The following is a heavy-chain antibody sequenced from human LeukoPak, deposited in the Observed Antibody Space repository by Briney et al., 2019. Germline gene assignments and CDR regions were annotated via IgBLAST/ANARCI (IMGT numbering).Heavy chain of an antibody. CDR3: ARGATMIGWFDP. D-gene: IGHD3-10*02. CDR1: GFTFSSYE. Sequence: GGSLRLSCAASGFTFSSYEMNWVRQAPEKGLEWVSYISSSGSTIYYADSVKGRFTISRDNAKNSLYLQMNSLRAEDTAVYYCARGATMIGWFDPWGQGTLVTVSS. V-gene: IGHV3-48*03. J-gene: IGHJ5*02. CDR2: ISSSGSTI.